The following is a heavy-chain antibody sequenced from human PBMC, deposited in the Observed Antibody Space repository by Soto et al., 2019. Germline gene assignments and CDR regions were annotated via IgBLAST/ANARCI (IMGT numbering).Heavy chain of an antibody. J-gene: IGHJ6*02. CDR1: GYTFTGYH. D-gene: IGHD3-22*01. CDR3: ARRRLNYYYYYGMDV. CDR2: INPNSGGT. Sequence: ASVTVSCKSSGYTFTGYHMHWVRPAPGQGLEWMGWINPNSGGTNYAQKFQGWVTMTRDTSISTAYMELSRLRSDDTAVYYCARRRLNYYYYYGMDVWGQGTTVTVSS. V-gene: IGHV1-2*04.